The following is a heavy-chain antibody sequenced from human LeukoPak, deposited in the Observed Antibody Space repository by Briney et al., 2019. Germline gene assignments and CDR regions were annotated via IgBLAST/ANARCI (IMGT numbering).Heavy chain of an antibody. CDR3: ARPRSTPSRGLQLDY. D-gene: IGHD4-11*01. CDR1: GYSFTSYW. Sequence: GESLKISWKGSGYSFTSYWIGWVRQMPGKGLEWMGIIYPGDSDTRYSPSFQGQVTISADKSISTAYLQWSSLKASDTAMYYSARPRSTPSRGLQLDYWGQGTLVTVSS. V-gene: IGHV5-51*01. CDR2: IYPGDSDT. J-gene: IGHJ4*02.